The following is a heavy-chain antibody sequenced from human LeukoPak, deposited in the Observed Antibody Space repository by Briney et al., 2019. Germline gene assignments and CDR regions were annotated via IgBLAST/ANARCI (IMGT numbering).Heavy chain of an antibody. CDR1: GYTFTGYY. J-gene: IGHJ5*02. CDR3: ARAGPILAARYWFDP. D-gene: IGHD6-6*01. Sequence: ASVKVSCKASGYTFTGYYMHWVRQAPGLGLEWMGWINPNSGGTNYAQKFQGRVTMTRDTSISTAYMELSRLRSDDTAVYYCARAGPILAARYWFDPWGQGTLVTVSS. V-gene: IGHV1-2*02. CDR2: INPNSGGT.